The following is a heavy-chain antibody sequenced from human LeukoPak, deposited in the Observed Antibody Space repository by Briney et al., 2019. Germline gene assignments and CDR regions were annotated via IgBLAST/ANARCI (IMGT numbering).Heavy chain of an antibody. CDR2: IKRDGSEK. CDR3: ARSVAAAGDY. CDR1: GFTFSSYW. D-gene: IGHD6-13*01. Sequence: GGSLRLSCAASGFTFSSYWMTWVRQAPGKGLEWVANIKRDGSEKHYVDSVKGRFTISRDNAKNSLYLQMSSLRAEETAVYYCARSVAAAGDYWGQGTLVTVSS. J-gene: IGHJ4*02. V-gene: IGHV3-7*03.